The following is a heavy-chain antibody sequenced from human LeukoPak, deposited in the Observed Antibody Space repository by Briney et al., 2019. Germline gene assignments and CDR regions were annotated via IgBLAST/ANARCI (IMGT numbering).Heavy chain of an antibody. CDR3: ARVGGYSYGRNWFDP. V-gene: IGHV1-2*02. Sequence: GASVKVSCKASGYTFTGYYMHWVRQAPGQGLEWMGWINPNSGGTNYAQKFQGRVTMTRDTSISTAYMELSRLRSDDTAVYYCARVGGYSYGRNWFDPWGQGTLVTVSS. CDR1: GYTFTGYY. CDR2: INPNSGGT. D-gene: IGHD5-18*01. J-gene: IGHJ5*02.